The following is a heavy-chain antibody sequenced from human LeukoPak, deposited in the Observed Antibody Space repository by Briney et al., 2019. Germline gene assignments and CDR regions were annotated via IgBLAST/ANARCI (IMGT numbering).Heavy chain of an antibody. Sequence: PGGSLRLSCAASGFTFSSYAMSWVRQAPGKGLEWVSAISGSGGSTYYADSVKGRFTISRDNSKNTLYLQMNSLRAEDTAVYYCAKDRVFRTVTPYYIDYWGQGTLVTVSS. V-gene: IGHV3-23*01. CDR1: GFTFSSYA. CDR3: AKDRVFRTVTPYYIDY. CDR2: ISGSGGST. D-gene: IGHD4-11*01. J-gene: IGHJ4*02.